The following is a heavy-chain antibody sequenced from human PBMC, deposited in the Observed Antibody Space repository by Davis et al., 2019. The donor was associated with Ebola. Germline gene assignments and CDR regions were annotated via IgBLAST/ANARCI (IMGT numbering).Heavy chain of an antibody. CDR2: INSDGSST. Sequence: GESLKISCAASGFRFNTYGMTWVRQAPGKGLVWVSRINSDGSSTSYADSVKGRFTISRDNSKNTLYLQMNSLRAEDTAVYYCAKKSGYYGSGSQYYFDYWGQGTLVTVSS. CDR1: GFRFNTYG. CDR3: AKKSGYYGSGSQYYFDY. J-gene: IGHJ4*02. V-gene: IGHV3-74*01. D-gene: IGHD3-10*01.